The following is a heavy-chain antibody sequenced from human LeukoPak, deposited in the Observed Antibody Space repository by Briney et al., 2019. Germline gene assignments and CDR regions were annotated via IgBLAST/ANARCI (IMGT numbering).Heavy chain of an antibody. V-gene: IGHV1-69*06. CDR3: ARYCTNGVCYMDY. CDR2: IIPIFGTA. D-gene: IGHD2-8*01. J-gene: IGHJ4*02. CDR1: GGTFSSYA. Sequence: ASVKVSCKASGGTFSSYAISWVRQAPGQGLEWMGGIIPIFGTANYAQKFQGRVTITADKSTSTAYMELSSLRSEDTAVYYCARYCTNGVCYMDYWGQGTLVTVSS.